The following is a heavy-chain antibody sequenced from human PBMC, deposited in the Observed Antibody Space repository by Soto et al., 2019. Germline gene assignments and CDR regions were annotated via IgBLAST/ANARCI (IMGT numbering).Heavy chain of an antibody. CDR3: ARAPPLYTSSWYANYYYYAMDV. CDR1: GFTFSSYG. J-gene: IGHJ6*02. D-gene: IGHD6-13*01. Sequence: EVQLVESGGGLVQPGGSLRLSCAASGFTFSSYGMHWVRQATGKGLEWVSAIDTAGDTYYPGSVKGRFTISRETAKNSLYLQMNSLTVGDTAVYYCARAPPLYTSSWYANYYYYAMDVWGQGTTVTVSS. CDR2: IDTAGDT. V-gene: IGHV3-13*04.